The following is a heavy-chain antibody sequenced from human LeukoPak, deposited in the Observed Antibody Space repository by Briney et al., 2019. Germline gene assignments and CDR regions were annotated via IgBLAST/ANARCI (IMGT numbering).Heavy chain of an antibody. D-gene: IGHD3-3*01. V-gene: IGHV3-11*04. CDR2: ISSSGSTI. CDR3: ARVGVVINSGPYYYYMDV. Sequence: GGSLRLSCAASGFTFSDYYMSWIRQAPGKGLEWVSYISSSGSTIYYADSVKGRFTISRDNAKNSLYLQMNSLRAEDTAVYYCARVGVVINSGPYYYYMDVWGKGTTDTVSS. CDR1: GFTFSDYY. J-gene: IGHJ6*03.